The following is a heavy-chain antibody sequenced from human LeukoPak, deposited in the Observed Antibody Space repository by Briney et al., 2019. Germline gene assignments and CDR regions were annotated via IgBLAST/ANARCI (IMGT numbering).Heavy chain of an antibody. CDR2: ISSSSSYI. J-gene: IGHJ5*02. D-gene: IGHD6-19*01. CDR1: GFTFSSYS. V-gene: IGHV3-21*01. Sequence: GGSLRLSCAASGFTFSSYSMNWVRQAPGKGLEWVSSISSSSSYIYYADSVKGRLTISRDNAKNSLYLQMNSLRAEDTAVYYCARAGGSSGWSGGDWFDPWGQGTLVTVSS. CDR3: ARAGGSSGWSGGDWFDP.